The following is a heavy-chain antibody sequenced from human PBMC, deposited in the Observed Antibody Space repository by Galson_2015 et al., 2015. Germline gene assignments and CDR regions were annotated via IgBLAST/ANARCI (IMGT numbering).Heavy chain of an antibody. CDR3: AKGVSGGSWDTLLF. D-gene: IGHD2-15*01. Sequence: SLRLSCAASGFTFSSYAMSWVRQAPGKGLEWVSAISGSGGSTYYADSVKGRFTISRDNSKNTLYLQMNSLRAEDTAVYHCAKGVSGGSWDTLLFWGQGTLVTVSS. J-gene: IGHJ4*02. CDR1: GFTFSSYA. V-gene: IGHV3-23*01. CDR2: ISGSGGST.